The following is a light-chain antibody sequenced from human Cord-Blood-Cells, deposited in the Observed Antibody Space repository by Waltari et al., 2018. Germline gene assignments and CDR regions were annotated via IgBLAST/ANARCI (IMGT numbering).Light chain of an antibody. J-gene: IGKJ4*01. CDR1: QGISNY. CDR3: QKYNSAPLT. CDR2: AAS. Sequence: DLQMRQPPSSLTASVGDRVTLTCRSSQGISNYLAWYQQKPGKVPKLLIYAASTLQSGVPSRFSGSGSGTDFTLTISSLQPEDVATYYCQKYNSAPLTFGGGTKVEIK. V-gene: IGKV1-27*01.